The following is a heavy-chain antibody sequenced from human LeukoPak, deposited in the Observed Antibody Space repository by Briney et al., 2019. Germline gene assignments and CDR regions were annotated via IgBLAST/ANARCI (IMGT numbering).Heavy chain of an antibody. Sequence: PSETLSLTCTVSGGSISSSSYYWGWIRQPPGKGLEWIGTIHYSGSTNYNPSLKSRVTMSVDTSRNQFSLKLSSVTAADTAVYYCARDSYNYGSGSFDYWGQGTLVTVSS. CDR3: ARDSYNYGSGSFDY. CDR1: GGSISSSSYY. J-gene: IGHJ4*02. V-gene: IGHV4-39*07. D-gene: IGHD5-18*01. CDR2: IHYSGST.